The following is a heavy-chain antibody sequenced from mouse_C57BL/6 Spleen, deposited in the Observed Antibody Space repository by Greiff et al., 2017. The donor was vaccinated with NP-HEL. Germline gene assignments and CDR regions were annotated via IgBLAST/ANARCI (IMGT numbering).Heavy chain of an antibody. V-gene: IGHV1-76*01. CDR2: IYPGSGNT. Sequence: QVQLQQSGAELVRPGASVKLSCKASGYTFTDSYINWVKQRPGQGLEWIARIYPGSGNTYYNEKFKGKATLTAEKSSSTAYMQLSSLTSEDSAVYFCARSEAYWGQGTLVTVSA. J-gene: IGHJ3*01. CDR3: ARSEAY. CDR1: GYTFTDSY.